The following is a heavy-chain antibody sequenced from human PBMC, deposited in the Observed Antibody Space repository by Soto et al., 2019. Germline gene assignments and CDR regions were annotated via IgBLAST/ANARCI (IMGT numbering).Heavy chain of an antibody. J-gene: IGHJ4*02. Sequence: EVQLVESGGGLFQPGGSLRLSCAASGLTFSNFRMHWVRQAPGKGLVWVALISNDGRSTNHADSVKGRFTISRDNAKSTLYLQLNSLRAEDTAVYYCARDTAGLSYWGQGTLVTVSS. V-gene: IGHV3-74*01. D-gene: IGHD2-21*02. CDR3: ARDTAGLSY. CDR1: GLTFSNFR. CDR2: ISNDGRST.